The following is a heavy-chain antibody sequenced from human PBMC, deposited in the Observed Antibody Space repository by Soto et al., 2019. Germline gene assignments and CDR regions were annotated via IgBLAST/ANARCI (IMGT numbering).Heavy chain of an antibody. D-gene: IGHD3-16*01. Sequence: ASVKVSCKASGYTFTSYDINWVRQATGQGLEWMGWMNPNSGNTGYAQKFQGGFTMTRNTSISTAYMELSSQRTVDTALDYCARGNGPSLVWGGYYSYCGMDVWGQGTTVTVSS. CDR2: MNPNSGNT. J-gene: IGHJ6*02. CDR1: GYTFTSYD. V-gene: IGHV1-8*01. CDR3: ARGNGPSLVWGGYYSYCGMDV.